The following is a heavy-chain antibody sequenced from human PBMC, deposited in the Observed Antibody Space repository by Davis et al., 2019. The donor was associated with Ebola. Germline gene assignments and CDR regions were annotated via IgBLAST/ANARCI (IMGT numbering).Heavy chain of an antibody. V-gene: IGHV1-18*01. CDR1: GGSFSSYG. J-gene: IGHJ6*02. CDR3: ARDGPDYYGLDV. CDR2: INPNSGGT. Sequence: ASVKVSCKSSGGSFSSYGISWVRQAPGQGLEWMGWINPNSGGTNYAQNLQVRVTMTADTSTSTVYMEVTRLGSDDTAVYYCARDGPDYYGLDVWGQGTAVTVSS.